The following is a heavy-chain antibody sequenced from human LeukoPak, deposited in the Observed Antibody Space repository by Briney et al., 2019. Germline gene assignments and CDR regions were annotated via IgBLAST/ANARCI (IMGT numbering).Heavy chain of an antibody. V-gene: IGHV4-38-2*02. CDR1: GYSISSGYY. J-gene: IGHJ4*02. D-gene: IGHD3-22*01. Sequence: PSETLSLTCTASGYSISSGYYWGWIRQPPGKGLEWIGSIYHSGSTYYNPSLKSRVTISVDTSKNQFSLKLSSVTAADTAVYYCARDLWGPYDSSGYYYDYWGQGTLVTVSS. CDR3: ARDLWGPYDSSGYYYDY. CDR2: IYHSGST.